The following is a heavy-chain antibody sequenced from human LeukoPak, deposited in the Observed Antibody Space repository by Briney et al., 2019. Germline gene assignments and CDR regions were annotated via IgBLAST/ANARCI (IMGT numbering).Heavy chain of an antibody. CDR1: GASVSSNY. V-gene: IGHV4-4*07. CDR3: ARENVATIAARSLDY. CDR2: IQTSGST. J-gene: IGHJ4*01. Sequence: SETLSLTCTVSGASVSSNYWSWIRQPAGKGLEWIGRIQTSGSTNYNPSLKSRVTMSVDTSRNHFSLNLSSVAAADTAVYYCARENVATIAARSLDYWGQGTLVTVSS. D-gene: IGHD6-6*01.